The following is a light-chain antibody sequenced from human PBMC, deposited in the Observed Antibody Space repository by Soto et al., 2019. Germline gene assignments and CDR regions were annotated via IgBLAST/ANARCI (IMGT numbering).Light chain of an antibody. CDR3: QQYRHWRLT. CDR2: GAS. V-gene: IGKV3-20*01. Sequence: EIVLTQSPGTQSLSPGERATLSCRASQSVSNNYLAWYQQKPGQAPRLLIYGASNRATGIPDRFSGSGSGTDFTLTISRLEPEDFAVYYCQQYRHWRLTFGGGTKVEIK. CDR1: QSVSNNY. J-gene: IGKJ4*01.